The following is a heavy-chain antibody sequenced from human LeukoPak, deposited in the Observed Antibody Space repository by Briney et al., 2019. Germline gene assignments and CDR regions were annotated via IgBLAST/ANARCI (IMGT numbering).Heavy chain of an antibody. CDR2: ISWNSGSI. Sequence: PGGSLRLSCAASGFTFHDYAMHWVRQAPGKGLEWVSGISWNSGSIGYADSVKGRFTISRDNAKNSLYLQMNSLRAEDTALYYCAKDSCSSTSCYRSFDYWGQGTLVTVSS. CDR1: GFTFHDYA. J-gene: IGHJ4*02. V-gene: IGHV3-9*01. D-gene: IGHD2-2*02. CDR3: AKDSCSSTSCYRSFDY.